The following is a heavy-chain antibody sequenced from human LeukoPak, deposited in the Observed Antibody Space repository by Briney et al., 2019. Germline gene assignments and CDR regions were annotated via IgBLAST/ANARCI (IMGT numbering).Heavy chain of an antibody. J-gene: IGHJ4*02. Sequence: GGSLRLSCAASGFTFSSYWMNWARQAPGEGLEWVASINHNGNVNYYVDSVKGRFTISRDTAKTTLYLQMNSLRVEDTAVYYCVRGGYGNEFDYWGQGTLVTVSS. CDR3: VRGGYGNEFDY. V-gene: IGHV3-7*03. CDR2: INHNGNVN. D-gene: IGHD5-12*01. CDR1: GFTFSSYW.